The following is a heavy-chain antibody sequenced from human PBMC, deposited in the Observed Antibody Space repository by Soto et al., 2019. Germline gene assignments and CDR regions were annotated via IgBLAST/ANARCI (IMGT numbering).Heavy chain of an antibody. CDR1: GFTFSSYW. Sequence: LRLSCAASGFTFSSYWMSWVRQAPGKGLEWVANIKQDGSEKYYVDSVKGRFTISRDNAKNSLYLQMNSLRAEDTAVYYCARDGLGYTGSFDYWGQGTLVTVSS. J-gene: IGHJ4*02. CDR2: IKQDGSEK. D-gene: IGHD5-18*01. V-gene: IGHV3-7*03. CDR3: ARDGLGYTGSFDY.